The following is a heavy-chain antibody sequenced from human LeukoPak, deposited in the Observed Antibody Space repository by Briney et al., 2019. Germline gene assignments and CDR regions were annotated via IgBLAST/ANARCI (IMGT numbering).Heavy chain of an antibody. CDR1: GFTFDDYA. J-gene: IGHJ4*02. CDR3: AKDSCSSTSCYVEY. V-gene: IGHV3-43*02. Sequence: GGSLRLSCAASGFTFDDYAMHWVRQAPGKGLEWVSLISGDGGSTYYADSVKGRFTVARDHSKNSLYVQMNSLRTEDTALYYCAKDSCSSTSCYVEYWGQGTLVTVSS. D-gene: IGHD2-2*01. CDR2: ISGDGGST.